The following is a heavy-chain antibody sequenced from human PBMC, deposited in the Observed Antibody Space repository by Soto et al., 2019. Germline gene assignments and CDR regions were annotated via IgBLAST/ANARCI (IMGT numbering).Heavy chain of an antibody. Sequence: GASVKVSCKASGGTFSSYAISWVRQAPGQGLEWMGWISAYNGNTNYAQKLQGRVTMTTDTSTSTAYMELRSLRSDDTAVYYCARDGGSEMGATGNHFDYWGQGTLVTVS. D-gene: IGHD1-26*01. J-gene: IGHJ4*02. V-gene: IGHV1-18*01. CDR3: ARDGGSEMGATGNHFDY. CDR2: ISAYNGNT. CDR1: GGTFSSYA.